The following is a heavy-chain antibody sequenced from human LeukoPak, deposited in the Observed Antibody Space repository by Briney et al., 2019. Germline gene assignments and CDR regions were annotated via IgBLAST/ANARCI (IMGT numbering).Heavy chain of an antibody. V-gene: IGHV3-74*01. CDR3: VRDGMGTAPYDL. CDR2: INPGDGSTT. D-gene: IGHD2-8*02. CDR1: GFTMSNYW. Sequence: GSLRLSCAGSGFTMSNYWMNWVRQAPGEGLVWVSHINPGDGSTTGYADSVKGRFTVSRDNAKNTLYLQMTCLKDGDTAVYYCVRDGMGTAPYDLWGQGTLVTVSS. J-gene: IGHJ4*01.